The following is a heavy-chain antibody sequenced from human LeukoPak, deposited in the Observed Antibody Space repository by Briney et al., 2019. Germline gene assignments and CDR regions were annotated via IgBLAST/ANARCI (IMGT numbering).Heavy chain of an antibody. V-gene: IGHV4-59*08. Sequence: SETLSLTCTVSGGSISSYYWSWIRQPPGKGLEWIGYIYYSGSTDYNPSLKSRVTISVDTSKNQFSLKLSSVTAADTAVYYCARRRDGYNWDYFDYWGQGTLVTVSS. CDR2: IYYSGST. CDR1: GGSISSYY. CDR3: ARRRDGYNWDYFDY. J-gene: IGHJ4*02. D-gene: IGHD5-24*01.